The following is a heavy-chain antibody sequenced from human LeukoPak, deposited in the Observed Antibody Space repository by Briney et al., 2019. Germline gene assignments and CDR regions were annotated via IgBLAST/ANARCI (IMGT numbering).Heavy chain of an antibody. CDR2: MNPNSGNT. J-gene: IGHJ2*01. V-gene: IGHV1-8*01. CDR1: GYTFTSYD. CDR3: ARGPIVVVPAARYWYFDL. D-gene: IGHD2-2*01. Sequence: ASVKVSCKASGYTFTSYDINWVRQATGQGLEWMGWMNPNSGNTGYAQKFQGRVTMTRNTSISTAYMELSSPRSEDTAVYYCARGPIVVVPAARYWYFDLWGRGTLVTVSS.